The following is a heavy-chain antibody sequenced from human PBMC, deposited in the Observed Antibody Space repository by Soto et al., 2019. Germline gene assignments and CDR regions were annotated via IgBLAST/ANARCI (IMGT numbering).Heavy chain of an antibody. J-gene: IGHJ4*02. CDR1: GFTFSISW. CDR3: AAGFPPDF. V-gene: IGHV3-7*01. Sequence: EVHLVESGGGLVQPGGSLTLSCAASGFTFSISWMNWVRQAPGKGLEWVANIKGDGSEKYYVDSVKGRFTISRDNAKNSLYLQMNSLRAKDTAVYYCAAGFPPDFWGQGTLVTVSS. D-gene: IGHD2-21*01. CDR2: IKGDGSEK.